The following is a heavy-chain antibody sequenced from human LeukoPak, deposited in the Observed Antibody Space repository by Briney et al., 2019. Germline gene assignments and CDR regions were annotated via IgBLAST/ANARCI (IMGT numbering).Heavy chain of an antibody. J-gene: IGHJ5*02. V-gene: IGHV1-2*02. CDR3: ARDGSGSTGYNWFDP. D-gene: IGHD3-10*01. CDR2: INPNSGGT. CDR1: GYTFTGYY. Sequence: ASVKVSCKASGYTFTGYYMHWVRQAPGQGLEWMGWINPNSGGTNYAQRFQGRVTMTRDTSISTAYMELSRLRSDDTAVYYCARDGSGSTGYNWFDPWGQGTLVTVSS.